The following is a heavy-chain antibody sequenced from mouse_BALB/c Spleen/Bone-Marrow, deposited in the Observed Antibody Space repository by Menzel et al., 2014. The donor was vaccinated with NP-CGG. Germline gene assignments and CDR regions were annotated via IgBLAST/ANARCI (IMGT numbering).Heavy chain of an antibody. J-gene: IGHJ3*01. D-gene: IGHD3-3*01. CDR1: GYTFTSYW. CDR2: INPSNGRT. V-gene: IGHV1S81*02. Sequence: VQLQQSGAELVKPGASVKLSRKASGYTFTSYWMHWVKQRPGQGLEWIGEINPSNGRTNYNEKFKSKATLTVDKSSSTAYMQLSSLTSEDSAVYYCARGDGFAWFAYWGQGTLVTVSA. CDR3: ARGDGFAWFAY.